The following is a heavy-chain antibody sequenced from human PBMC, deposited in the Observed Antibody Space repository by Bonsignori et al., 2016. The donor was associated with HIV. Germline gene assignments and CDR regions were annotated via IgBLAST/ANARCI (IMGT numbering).Heavy chain of an antibody. J-gene: IGHJ6*03. CDR2: IYSGGSST. V-gene: IGHV3-23*03. Sequence: VRQAPGKGLEWVSVIYSGGSSTYYADSVKGRFTISRDNSKNTLYLQMSSLRAEDTAVYYCAKEPEDYYYMDVWGKGTTVTVSS. CDR3: AKEPEDYYYMDV.